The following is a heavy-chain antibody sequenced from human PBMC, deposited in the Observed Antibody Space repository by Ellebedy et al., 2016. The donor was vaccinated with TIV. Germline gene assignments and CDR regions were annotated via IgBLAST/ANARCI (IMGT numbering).Heavy chain of an antibody. V-gene: IGHV5-51*01. CDR1: GYTFTNYY. J-gene: IGHJ5*02. CDR2: IHPADSDT. Sequence: GESLKISCKGSGYTFTNYYIAWVRQVPGKGLEWMGIIHPADSDTRYSPSFQGQVTLSADKSTNTAYQQWSSLKASDTAMYYCARMVYGSGWDGYFDPWGQGTLVTVSS. CDR3: ARMVYGSGWDGYFDP. D-gene: IGHD6-19*01.